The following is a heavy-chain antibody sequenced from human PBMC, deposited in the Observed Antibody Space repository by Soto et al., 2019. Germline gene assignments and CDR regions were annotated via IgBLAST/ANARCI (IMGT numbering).Heavy chain of an antibody. V-gene: IGHV1-69*13. Sequence: SVKVSCKASGGTFSSYSISWVRQAPGQGLEWMGGIIPIFGTANYAQKFQGRVTITADESTSTAYMELSSLRSEDTAVYYCASDYYDSSGYYWHYWGQGTLVSVSS. J-gene: IGHJ4*02. CDR1: GGTFSSYS. D-gene: IGHD3-22*01. CDR3: ASDYYDSSGYYWHY. CDR2: IIPIFGTA.